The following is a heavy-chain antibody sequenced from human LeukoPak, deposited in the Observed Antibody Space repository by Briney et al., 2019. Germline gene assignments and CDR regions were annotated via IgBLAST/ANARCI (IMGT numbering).Heavy chain of an antibody. CDR1: GGSINRGGYY. Sequence: SETLSLTCNVSGGSINRGGYYWSWIRQPPGKGLEWIGYIYYSGSTNYNPSLKSRVTISVDTSKNQFSLKLSSVTAADTAVYYCARTITMVRGASPANPINWFDPWGQGTLVTVSS. CDR2: IYYSGST. J-gene: IGHJ5*02. D-gene: IGHD3-10*01. CDR3: ARTITMVRGASPANPINWFDP. V-gene: IGHV4-61*08.